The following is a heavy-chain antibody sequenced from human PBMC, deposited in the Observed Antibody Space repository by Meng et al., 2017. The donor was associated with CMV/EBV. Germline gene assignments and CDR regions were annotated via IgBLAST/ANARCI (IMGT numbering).Heavy chain of an antibody. J-gene: IGHJ4*02. CDR1: GSISSSNG. CDR3: ARGSDEAAAGTSYFDY. V-gene: IGHV4-4*02. Sequence: GSISSSNGWSWVRQPPGKGLEWIGEIYHSESTNYNPSLKSRVTISVDKSKNQFSLKLSSVTAADTAVYYCARGSDEAAAGTSYFDYWGQGTLVTVSS. CDR2: IYHSEST. D-gene: IGHD6-13*01.